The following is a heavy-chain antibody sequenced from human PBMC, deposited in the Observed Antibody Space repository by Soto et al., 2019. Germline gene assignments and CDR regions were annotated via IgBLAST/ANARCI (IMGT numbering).Heavy chain of an antibody. D-gene: IGHD3-10*01. Sequence: SVKVSCKASGGTFSSYAISWVRQAPGQGLDWMGGIIPIFGTANYAQKFQGRVTITADESTSTAYMELSSLRSEDTAVYYCARKAREALGAFDIWGQGTMVTVSS. CDR3: ARKAREALGAFDI. CDR1: GGTFSSYA. J-gene: IGHJ3*02. CDR2: IIPIFGTA. V-gene: IGHV1-69*13.